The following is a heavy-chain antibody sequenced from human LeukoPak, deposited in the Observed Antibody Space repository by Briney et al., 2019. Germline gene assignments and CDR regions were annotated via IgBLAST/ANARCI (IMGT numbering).Heavy chain of an antibody. CDR1: GYTFTSYY. Sequence: ASVNVSFKPSGYTFTSYYMHWVRQAPGRGLEWVGIINPSGGSTSYAQKFQGRVTMTRDTSTSTVYMELSSLRSEDRAVYYCARDHGAASSYFHFDYWGQGTLVTVSS. V-gene: IGHV1-46*01. CDR3: ARDHGAASSYFHFDY. D-gene: IGHD3-9*01. CDR2: INPSGGST. J-gene: IGHJ4*02.